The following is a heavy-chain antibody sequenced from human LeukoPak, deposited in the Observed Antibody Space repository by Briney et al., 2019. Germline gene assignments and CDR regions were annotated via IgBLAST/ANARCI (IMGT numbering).Heavy chain of an antibody. J-gene: IGHJ5*02. CDR1: GYSFSNFY. Sequence: GASVKVSCKASGYSFSNFYIHWVRQAPGHGLEWMGIIDPGAGITTYEQKFQGRVTLTTDTSTSTVYMELRGLTSQDTAVYYCARDHQQGDSGIDCFDPWGQGTLVTVSS. V-gene: IGHV1-46*01. D-gene: IGHD6-13*01. CDR3: ARDHQQGDSGIDCFDP. CDR2: IDPGAGIT.